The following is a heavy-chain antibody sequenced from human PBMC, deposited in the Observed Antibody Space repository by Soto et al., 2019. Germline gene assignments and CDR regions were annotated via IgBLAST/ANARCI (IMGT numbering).Heavy chain of an antibody. D-gene: IGHD2-15*01. Sequence: QVQLVQSGAEVKKPGSSVKVSCKASGGTFSSYAISWVRQAPGQGLEWMGGIIPIFGTANYAQKFQGRVTITADESERTAYMELSRLRCEAAAVYYCARESRYCSGGSCYVRPGIDYWGQGTLVTVSS. CDR2: IIPIFGTA. CDR1: GGTFSSYA. V-gene: IGHV1-69*12. J-gene: IGHJ4*02. CDR3: ARESRYCSGGSCYVRPGIDY.